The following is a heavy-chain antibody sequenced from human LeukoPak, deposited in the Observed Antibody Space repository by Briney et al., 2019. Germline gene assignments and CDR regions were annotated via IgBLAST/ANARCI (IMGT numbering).Heavy chain of an antibody. J-gene: IGHJ6*03. CDR3: AKDEGFNNYYYYYMAV. CDR1: GFTFSSYG. CDR2: IRYDGSNK. V-gene: IGHV3-30*02. Sequence: GGSLRLSCAASGFTFSSYGMHWVRQAPGKGLEWVAFIRYDGSNKYYADSVKGRFTISRDNSKNTLYLQMNSLRAEDTAVYYCAKDEGFNNYYYYYMAVWGKGTTVTISS. D-gene: IGHD3-10*01.